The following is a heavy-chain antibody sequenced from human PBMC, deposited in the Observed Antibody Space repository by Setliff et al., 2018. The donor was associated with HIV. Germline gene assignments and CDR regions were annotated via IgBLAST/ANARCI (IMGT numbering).Heavy chain of an antibody. D-gene: IGHD5-18*01. CDR1: GGSFSGYY. Sequence: PSETLSLTCAVYGGSFSGYYWSWIRQPPGKGLEWIGEINHSGGTNYNPSLKSRVTMSVDTSKNQFPLKLSSVTAADTAVFYCARGGYSYGFGRHRAYFQYWGQGTLVTVSS. V-gene: IGHV4-34*01. J-gene: IGHJ1*01. CDR2: INHSGGT. CDR3: ARGGYSYGFGRHRAYFQY.